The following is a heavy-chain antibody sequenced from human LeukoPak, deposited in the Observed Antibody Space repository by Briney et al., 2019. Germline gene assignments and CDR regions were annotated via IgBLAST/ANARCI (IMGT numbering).Heavy chain of an antibody. CDR2: IRYDGSNK. J-gene: IGHJ5*02. CDR3: ARESTMVRGVDSRKSGGWFDP. V-gene: IGHV3-30*02. CDR1: GFTFSSYG. D-gene: IGHD3-10*01. Sequence: GGSLRLSCAASGFTFSSYGMHWVRQAPGKGLEWVAFIRYDGSNKYYADSVKGRFTISRDNAKNSLYLQMNSLRAEDTAVYYCARESTMVRGVDSRKSGGWFDPWGQGTLVTVSS.